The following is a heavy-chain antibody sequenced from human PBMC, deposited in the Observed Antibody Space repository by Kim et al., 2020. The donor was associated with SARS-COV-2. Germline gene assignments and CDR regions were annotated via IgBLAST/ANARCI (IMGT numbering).Heavy chain of an antibody. CDR1: GFTFSNAW. V-gene: IGHV3-15*01. J-gene: IGHJ4*02. Sequence: GGSLRLSCAASGFTFSNAWMSWVRQAPGKGLEWVGRIKSKTDGGTTDYAAPVKGRFTISRDDSKNTLYLQMNSLKTEDTAVYYCTTDRKAWQEYYDILTGYYEDYWGQGTLVTVSS. CDR3: TTDRKAWQEYYDILTGYYEDY. D-gene: IGHD3-9*01. CDR2: IKSKTDGGTT.